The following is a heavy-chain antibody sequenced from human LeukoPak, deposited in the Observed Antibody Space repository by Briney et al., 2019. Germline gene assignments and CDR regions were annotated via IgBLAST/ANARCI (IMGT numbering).Heavy chain of an antibody. D-gene: IGHD3-10*01. CDR3: ARDGGTMVRTPHGY. CDR1: GGTFSSYA. Sequence: ASVKVSCKASGGTFSSYAISWVRQAPGQGLEWMGRIIPILGIANYAQKFQGRVTITADKSTSTAYMELSSLRSEDTAVYDCARDGGTMVRTPHGYWGQGTLVTVSS. CDR2: IIPILGIA. J-gene: IGHJ4*02. V-gene: IGHV1-69*04.